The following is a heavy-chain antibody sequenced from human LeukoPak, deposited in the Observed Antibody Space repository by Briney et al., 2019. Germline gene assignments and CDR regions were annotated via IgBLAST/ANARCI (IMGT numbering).Heavy chain of an antibody. D-gene: IGHD3-22*01. CDR2: IYTSGST. V-gene: IGHV4-61*02. CDR3: ARDQDYYDSSDYFGDFDY. Sequence: SETLSLTCTVSSGSISTSSYYWSWIRQPAGKGLEWIGRIYTSGSTNYNPSLKSRVTISVDTSKNQFSLKLRSVTAADTAVYYCARDQDYYDSSDYFGDFDYWSQGTLVTVCS. CDR1: SGSISTSSYY. J-gene: IGHJ4*02.